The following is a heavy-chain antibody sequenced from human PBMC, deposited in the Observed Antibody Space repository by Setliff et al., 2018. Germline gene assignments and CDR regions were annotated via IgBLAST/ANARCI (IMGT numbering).Heavy chain of an antibody. CDR2: INQDGSGK. J-gene: IGHJ6*03. V-gene: IGHV3-7*01. CDR3: ATLHWGENFYNVDA. Sequence: PGASLRLSCAASGFTFSSFWMAWVRQSPGRGLEWVANINQDGSGKCYVDSVKGRFTISRDNDKDSLYLQINSLRGEDTGVYFCATLHWGENFYNVDAWGKGTTVTVSS. CDR1: GFTFSSFW. D-gene: IGHD7-27*01.